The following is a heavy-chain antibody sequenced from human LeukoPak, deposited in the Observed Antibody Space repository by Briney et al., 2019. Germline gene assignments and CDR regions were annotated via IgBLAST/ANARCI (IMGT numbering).Heavy chain of an antibody. CDR2: ISSSSQYI. Sequence: GGSLRPSCAASGFTFSSYSMNWVRQAPGKGLEWVSSISSSSQYIIYADSVKGRFTISRDNAKNSLFLQMNSLRVEDTAVYYCARFETVSANMFEPWGQGTLVTVSS. CDR1: GFTFSSYS. V-gene: IGHV3-21*01. D-gene: IGHD5/OR15-5a*01. J-gene: IGHJ5*02. CDR3: ARFETVSANMFEP.